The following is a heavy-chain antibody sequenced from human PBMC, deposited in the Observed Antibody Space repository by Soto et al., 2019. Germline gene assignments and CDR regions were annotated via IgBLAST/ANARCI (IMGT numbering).Heavy chain of an antibody. CDR2: IYATGTT. Sequence: SETLSLTCTVSGASISGFYWSWIRKSAGKGLEWIGRIYATGTTDYNPSLKSRVMMSVDTPKKQFFLKLRSVTAADTAVYYCVRDGTKTLRDWFDPWGQGISVTVS. CDR1: GASISGFY. CDR3: VRDGTKTLRDWFDP. V-gene: IGHV4-4*07. D-gene: IGHD1-1*01. J-gene: IGHJ5*02.